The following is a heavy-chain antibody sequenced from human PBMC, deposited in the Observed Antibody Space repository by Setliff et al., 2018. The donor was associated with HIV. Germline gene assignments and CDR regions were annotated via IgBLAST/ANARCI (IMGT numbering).Heavy chain of an antibody. CDR1: GFTFSSFA. CDR2: IAADDSVR. D-gene: IGHD1-1*01. J-gene: IGHJ6*04. V-gene: IGHV3-23*01. CDR3: ARGRDASRQRMDV. Sequence: GGSLRLSCAASGFTFSSFAMAWVRQAPGRGLEWVSAIAADDSVRSYADSARGRFTISRDNYLSTLYLQVNSLTPEDTAVYYCARGRDASRQRMDVWGKGTTVTVSS.